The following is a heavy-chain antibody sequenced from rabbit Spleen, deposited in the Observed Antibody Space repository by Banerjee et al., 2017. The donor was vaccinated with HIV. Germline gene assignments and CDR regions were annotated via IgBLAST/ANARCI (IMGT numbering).Heavy chain of an antibody. CDR3: ARRNYGYYDL. D-gene: IGHD1-1*01. V-gene: IGHV1S45*01. Sequence: QEQLEESGGDLVKPEGSLTLTCTASGFSFSRSHWICWVRQAPGKGLEWIACIYGGDGRTDYASWAKGRFTISKTSSTTVTLQMTSLTDADTATYFCARRNYGYYDLWGPGTLVTVS. CDR2: IYGGDGRT. J-gene: IGHJ6*01. CDR1: GFSFSRSHW.